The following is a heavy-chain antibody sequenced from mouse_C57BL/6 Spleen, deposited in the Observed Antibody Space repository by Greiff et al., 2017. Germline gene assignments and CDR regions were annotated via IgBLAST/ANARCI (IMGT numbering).Heavy chain of an antibody. D-gene: IGHD3-2*02. V-gene: IGHV14-4*01. CDR2: IDPENGDT. Sequence: VQLQQSGAELVRPGASVKLSCTASGFNIKDDYMHWVKQRPEQGLEWIGWIDPENGDTEYAPKFQGKATITADTSSNTAYLQLSSLTSEDTAVYYCTTADRSGPRAWSSYRGPRTLFNVPA. CDR1: GFNIKDDY. CDR3: TTADRSGPRAWSSY. J-gene: IGHJ3*01.